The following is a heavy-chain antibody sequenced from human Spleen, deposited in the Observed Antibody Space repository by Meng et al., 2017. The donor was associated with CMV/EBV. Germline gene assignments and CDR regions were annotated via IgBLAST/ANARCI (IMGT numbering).Heavy chain of an antibody. CDR1: GYTFTGYY. V-gene: IGHV1-2*02. D-gene: IGHD3-3*01. Sequence: ASVKVSCKASGYTFTGYYIHWVRQAPGQGLEWVGWINPNNGDTNYAQKFQGRVTMTRDTSISTAYMELSRLRSDDTAVYYCARDAGSFGVEYTSNWGFYYPYGMDVWGQGTTVTVSS. CDR3: ARDAGSFGVEYTSNWGFYYPYGMDV. J-gene: IGHJ6*02. CDR2: INPNNGDT.